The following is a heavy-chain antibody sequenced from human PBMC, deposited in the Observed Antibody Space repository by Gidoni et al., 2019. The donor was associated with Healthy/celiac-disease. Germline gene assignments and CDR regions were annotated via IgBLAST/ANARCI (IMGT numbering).Heavy chain of an antibody. CDR2: INHSGST. V-gene: IGHV4-34*01. CDR1: GGSFSRYY. CDR3: ARLEAAGTRGAFDI. Sequence: HVQLQQWGAGLLKPSETLSLTCAVYGGSFSRYYWSWIRQPPGKGLEWIGEINHSGSTNYNPSLKSLVTISVDKSKNQFSLKLSSVTAADTAVYYCARLEAAGTRGAFDIWGQGTMVTVSS. D-gene: IGHD6-13*01. J-gene: IGHJ3*02.